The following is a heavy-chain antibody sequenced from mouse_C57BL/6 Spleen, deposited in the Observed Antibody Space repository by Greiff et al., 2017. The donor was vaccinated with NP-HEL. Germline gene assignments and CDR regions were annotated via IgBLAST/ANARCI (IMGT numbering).Heavy chain of an antibody. CDR3: TPLRRYFDV. Sequence: VQLKESGAELVRPGASVKLSCTASGFNIKDDYMHWVKQRPEQGLEWIGWIDPENGDTEYASKFQGKATITADTSSNTAYLQLSSLTSEDTAVYYCTPLRRYFDVWGTGTTVTVSS. CDR2: IDPENGDT. V-gene: IGHV14-4*01. CDR1: GFNIKDDY. J-gene: IGHJ1*03.